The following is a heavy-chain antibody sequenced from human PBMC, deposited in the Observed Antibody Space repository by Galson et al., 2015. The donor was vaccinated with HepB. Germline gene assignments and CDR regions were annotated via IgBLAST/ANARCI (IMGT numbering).Heavy chain of an antibody. CDR3: ARGIAPGGHGMDV. Sequence: CAISGDSVSSNSAAWNWIRQSPSRGLEWLGRTYYRSKWYNDFAASVKSRITINADTSKNHFSLQLNSVTPEDRAVYYCARGIAPGGHGMDVWGQGTTVTVSS. CDR1: GDSVSSNSAA. V-gene: IGHV6-1*01. CDR2: TYYRSKWYN. J-gene: IGHJ6*02. D-gene: IGHD6-13*01.